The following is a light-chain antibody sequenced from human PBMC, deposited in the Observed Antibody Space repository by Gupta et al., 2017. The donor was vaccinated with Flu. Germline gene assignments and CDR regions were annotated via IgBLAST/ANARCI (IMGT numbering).Light chain of an antibody. V-gene: IGKV4-1*01. CDR1: RNMFYSANNNNY. CDR3: QQDERSPST. J-gene: IGKJ1*01. CDR2: WAS. Sequence: DVVMTQSPDSLPVTLGETATINCRSSRNMFYSANNNNYLAWYQHKPGHPPKLLLYWASTREVGVPDRFSGSGSGTDFTLTISSLEAEDVALYYCQQDERSPSTFGQGTRVEIK.